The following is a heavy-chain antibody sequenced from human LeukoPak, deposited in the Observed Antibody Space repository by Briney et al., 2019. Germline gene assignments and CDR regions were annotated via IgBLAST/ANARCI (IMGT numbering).Heavy chain of an antibody. CDR3: AKDGLAYCGGDCHFDY. V-gene: IGHV3-23*01. Sequence: GRSLRLSCAASGFTFSSYAMSWVRQAPGKGLEWVSAISGSGGSTYYADSVKGRFTISRDNSKNTLYLQMNSLRAEDTAVYYCAKDGLAYCGGDCHFDYWGQGTLVTVSS. CDR1: GFTFSSYA. D-gene: IGHD2-21*02. J-gene: IGHJ4*02. CDR2: ISGSGGST.